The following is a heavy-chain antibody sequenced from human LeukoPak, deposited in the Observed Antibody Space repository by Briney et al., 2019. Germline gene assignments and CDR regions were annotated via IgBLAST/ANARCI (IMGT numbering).Heavy chain of an antibody. J-gene: IGHJ4*02. CDR2: ISGSGDTT. CDR3: SKAGGSADYGGNAANVY. Sequence: PGGSLRLSCAGSGFTFSSYAMNWVRQAPGKGLDWVSVISGSGDTTFYADSVKGRFTISKDNSKNTLYLQMNNLRAEDTAVYYCSKAGGSADYGGNAANVYRGQGTLVIVSS. CDR1: GFTFSSYA. D-gene: IGHD4-23*01. V-gene: IGHV3-23*01.